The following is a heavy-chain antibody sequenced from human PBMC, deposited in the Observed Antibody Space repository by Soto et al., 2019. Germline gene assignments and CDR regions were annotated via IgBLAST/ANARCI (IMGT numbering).Heavy chain of an antibody. CDR2: INHSGST. CDR1: GGSFSGYY. J-gene: IGHJ5*02. V-gene: IGHV4-34*01. D-gene: IGHD1-26*01. Sequence: SETLSLTCAVYGGSFSGYYWSWIRQPPGKGLEWIGEINHSGSTNYNPSLKSRVTISVDTSKNQFSLKLSSVTAADTAVYYCARFGPWATFEGGPNWFDPWGQGTLVTVSS. CDR3: ARFGPWATFEGGPNWFDP.